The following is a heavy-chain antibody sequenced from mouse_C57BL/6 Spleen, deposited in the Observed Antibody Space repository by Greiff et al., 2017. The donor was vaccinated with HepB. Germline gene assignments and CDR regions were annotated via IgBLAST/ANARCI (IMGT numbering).Heavy chain of an antibody. Sequence: QVQLQQPGAELVRPGSSVKLSCKASGYTFTSYWMHWVKQRPIQGLEWIGNIDPSDSETHYNQKFKDKATLTVDKSSSTAYMQLSSLTSEDSAVYYCARRSLTTVVPFDYWGQGTTLTVSS. D-gene: IGHD1-1*01. CDR3: ARRSLTTVVPFDY. CDR2: IDPSDSET. V-gene: IGHV1-52*01. J-gene: IGHJ2*01. CDR1: GYTFTSYW.